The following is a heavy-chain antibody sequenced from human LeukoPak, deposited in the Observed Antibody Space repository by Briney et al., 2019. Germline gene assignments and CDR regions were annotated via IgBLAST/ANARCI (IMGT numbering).Heavy chain of an antibody. V-gene: IGHV3-33*06. D-gene: IGHD4-11*01. J-gene: IGHJ1*01. Sequence: GGSLRLSCAASGFTFSHYGMHWVRQTPGAGLEWVAVIWSDGSDKYYAKSVKGRFTILRDNSKDSLFLQINSLRAEDTAVYYCAKDAQRGFDYSNSLQNWGQGILVTVSS. CDR1: GFTFSHYG. CDR3: AKDAQRGFDYSNSLQN. CDR2: IWSDGSDK.